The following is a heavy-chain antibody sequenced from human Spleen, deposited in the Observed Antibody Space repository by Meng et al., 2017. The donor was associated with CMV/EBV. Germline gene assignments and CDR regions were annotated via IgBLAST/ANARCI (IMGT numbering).Heavy chain of an antibody. D-gene: IGHD7-27*01. CDR3: ARGVWGGGIDY. J-gene: IGHJ4*02. CDR1: GYTFTSFN. CDR2: MNPKSGYT. Sequence: QVKLVQSGAEVKKPGAFVKVSCKASGYTFTSFNINWVRQATGQGLEGLGWMNPKSGYTGYAQKFQGRVTMTRDTSISTAYMELSSLRSEDTAVYYCARGVWGGGIDYWGQGTLVTVSS. V-gene: IGHV1-8*01.